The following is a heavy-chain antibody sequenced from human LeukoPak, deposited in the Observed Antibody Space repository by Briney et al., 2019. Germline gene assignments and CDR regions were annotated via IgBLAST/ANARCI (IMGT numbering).Heavy chain of an antibody. CDR2: ISYDGSNK. CDR3: ARDKVPYYDFWSGNNWFDP. D-gene: IGHD3-3*01. Sequence: GGSLRLSCAASGFTFSSYAMHWVRQAPGKGLEWVAVISYDGSNKYYADSVEGRFTISRDNSKNTLYLQMNSLRAEDTAVYYCARDKVPYYDFWSGNNWFDPWGQGTLVTVSS. J-gene: IGHJ5*02. V-gene: IGHV3-30-3*01. CDR1: GFTFSSYA.